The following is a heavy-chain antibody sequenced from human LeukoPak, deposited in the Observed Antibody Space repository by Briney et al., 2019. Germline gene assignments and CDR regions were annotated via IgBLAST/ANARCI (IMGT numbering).Heavy chain of an antibody. Sequence: ASVKVSCKASGYTFITSDINWVRQASGQGLEWMGYMDPNSGHTEFARKFQGRVTMTGDTSTSTAYMELSSLTPDDTAIYYCTRKLRLDEPWGPGTLVAVSS. J-gene: IGHJ4*02. CDR2: MDPNSGHT. V-gene: IGHV1-8*01. CDR1: GYTFITSD. D-gene: IGHD1-7*01. CDR3: TRKLRLDEP.